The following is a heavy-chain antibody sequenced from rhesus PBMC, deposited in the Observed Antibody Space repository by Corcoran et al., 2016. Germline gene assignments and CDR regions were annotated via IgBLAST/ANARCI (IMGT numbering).Heavy chain of an antibody. Sequence: QVQLQESGPGVVKPSETLSLTCAVSGYSISSGYDWSWIRQPPGKGLEWIGYIYGSSGSTNYNPSLKNRVTSSKDTSKNQLSLKLSSVTAADTAVYYCARDRDSWNREYYFDYWGQGVLVTVSS. CDR2: IYGSSGST. D-gene: IGHD1-1-1*01. CDR1: GYSISSGYD. V-gene: IGHV4-76*01. J-gene: IGHJ4*01. CDR3: ARDRDSWNREYYFDY.